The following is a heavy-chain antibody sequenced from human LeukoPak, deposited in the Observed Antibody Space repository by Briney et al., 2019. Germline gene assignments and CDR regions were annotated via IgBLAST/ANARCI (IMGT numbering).Heavy chain of an antibody. D-gene: IGHD3-10*01. J-gene: IGHJ4*02. V-gene: IGHV3-43D*03. CDR2: ISWDGGST. CDR3: AKGFIPVWFGELLSHVFDY. Sequence: PGGSLRLSCAASGFTFDDYAMHWVRQAPGKGLEWVAIISWDGGSTYYADSVKGRFTISRDNSKNTLYLQMNSLRAEDTAVYYCAKGFIPVWFGELLSHVFDYWGQGTLVTVSS. CDR1: GFTFDDYA.